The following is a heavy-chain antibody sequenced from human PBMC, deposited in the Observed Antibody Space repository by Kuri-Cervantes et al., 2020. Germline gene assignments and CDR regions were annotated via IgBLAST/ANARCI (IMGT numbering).Heavy chain of an antibody. Sequence: GESLKISCAASGFTFSSYDMHWVRQATGKGLEWVSAIGTAGDTYYPGSVKGRFTISRDNARNSLYLQMNSLRAEDTAVYFCARDLVLDSLTGYSIRGVGMDVWGQGTTVTVSS. D-gene: IGHD3-9*01. CDR3: ARDLVLDSLTGYSIRGVGMDV. CDR2: IGTAGDT. CDR1: GFTFSSYD. J-gene: IGHJ6*02. V-gene: IGHV3-13*01.